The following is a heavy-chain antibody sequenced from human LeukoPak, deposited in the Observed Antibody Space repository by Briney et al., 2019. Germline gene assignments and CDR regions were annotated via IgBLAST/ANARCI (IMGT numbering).Heavy chain of an antibody. CDR3: AINSQGLVGYFYY. CDR1: GFTFSSYA. Sequence: GGSLRLSCAASGFTFSSYAMHWVRQAPGKGLEWVAVISYDGSNKYYADSVKGRFTISRDNSKNTLYLQINSLRAEDTAVYYCAINSQGLVGYFYYWGQGTLVTVSS. V-gene: IGHV3-30*14. J-gene: IGHJ4*02. CDR2: ISYDGSNK. D-gene: IGHD2-15*01.